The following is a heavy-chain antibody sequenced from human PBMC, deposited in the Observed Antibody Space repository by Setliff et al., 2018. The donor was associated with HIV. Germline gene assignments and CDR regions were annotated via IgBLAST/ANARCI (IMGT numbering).Heavy chain of an antibody. V-gene: IGHV3-23*01. J-gene: IGHJ4*02. CDR1: GFIFENHA. Sequence: PGGSLRLSCAASGFIFENHAMAWVLQAPGKGLQWVAAITSTAATTLHTDSVKGRFTISRDNSKNMVYLQMNNVTVEDTAEYYCVKTGQDWRHFDSWGQGSLVTVSS. D-gene: IGHD2-15*01. CDR3: VKTGQDWRHFDS. CDR2: ITSTAATT.